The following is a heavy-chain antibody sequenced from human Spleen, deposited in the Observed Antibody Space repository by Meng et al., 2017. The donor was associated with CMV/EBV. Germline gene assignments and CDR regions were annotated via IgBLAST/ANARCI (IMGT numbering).Heavy chain of an antibody. J-gene: IGHJ6*02. CDR3: AIDHWQYSSGSGDYYYYGMDV. CDR1: GGSISNGGYY. V-gene: IGHV4-31*03. Sequence: LRLSCTVSGGSISNGGYYWSWIRQHPGKGLEWIGYIYYSGSTYYNSSLKSRVIISVDTSKNQFSLKLSSVTAADTAVYYCAIDHWQYSSGSGDYYYYGMDVWGQGTTVTVSS. CDR2: IYYSGST. D-gene: IGHD6-19*01.